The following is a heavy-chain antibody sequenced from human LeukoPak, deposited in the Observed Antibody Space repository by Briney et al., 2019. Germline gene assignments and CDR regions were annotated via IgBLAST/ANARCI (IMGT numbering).Heavy chain of an antibody. V-gene: IGHV1-69*04. D-gene: IGHD2-21*01. CDR2: IIPILGIA. J-gene: IGHJ3*02. CDR1: GGTFSSYA. Sequence: SVKVSCKASGGTFSSYAISWVRQAPGQGLEWRGRIIPILGIANYAQKFQGRVTITADKSTSTAYMELSSLRSEDTAVYYCAREGGYSGTDAFDIWGQGTMVTVSS. CDR3: AREGGYSGTDAFDI.